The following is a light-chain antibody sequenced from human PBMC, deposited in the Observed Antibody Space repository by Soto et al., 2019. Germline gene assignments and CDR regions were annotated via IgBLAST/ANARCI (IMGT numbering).Light chain of an antibody. CDR2: DAS. V-gene: IGKV1-5*01. J-gene: IGKJ1*01. CDR3: QQYNSYSAT. CDR1: QSISSW. Sequence: DIQMTQSPSTLSASVGDRVTITCRASQSISSWLAWYQQKPGKAPKLLIYDASSLESWVPARFSGSGSGTECTLTISSLQPDYFANLYCQQYNSYSATFGQGTKVEIK.